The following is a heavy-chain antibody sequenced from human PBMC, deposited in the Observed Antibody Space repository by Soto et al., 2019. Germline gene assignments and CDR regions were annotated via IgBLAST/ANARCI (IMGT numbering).Heavy chain of an antibody. D-gene: IGHD3-3*01. CDR1: GGSISSSNL. J-gene: IGHJ5*02. V-gene: IGHV4-4*02. CDR3: ARRGTIFGVVIKANWFDP. CDR2: IYHSGST. Sequence: SLTCAVSGGSISSSNLWSWVRQPPVKGLEWIGEIYHSGSTNYNPSLKSRVTISVDKSKNQFSLKLSSVTAADTAVYYCARRGTIFGVVIKANWFDPWGQGTLVTVSS.